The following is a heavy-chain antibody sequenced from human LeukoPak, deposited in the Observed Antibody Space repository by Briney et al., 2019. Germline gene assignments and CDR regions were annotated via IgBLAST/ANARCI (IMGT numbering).Heavy chain of an antibody. CDR3: ARHTYNWNSASPNWFDP. CDR1: GGSISSSSYY. D-gene: IGHD1-7*01. CDR2: IYYSGST. J-gene: IGHJ5*02. Sequence: KASETLSLTCTVSGGSISSSSYYWGWIRQPPGKGLEWIGSIYYSGSTYYNPSLKSRVTISVDTSKNQFSLKLSSVTAADTAVYYCARHTYNWNSASPNWFDPWGQGTLVTVSS. V-gene: IGHV4-39*01.